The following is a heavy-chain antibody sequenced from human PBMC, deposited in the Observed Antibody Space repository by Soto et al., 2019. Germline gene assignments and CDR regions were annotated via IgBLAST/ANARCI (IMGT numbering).Heavy chain of an antibody. Sequence: PSVKVSCKASGYTFTGYYMHWVRQAPGQGLEWMGWINPNSGGTNYAQKFQGWVTMTRDTSISTAYMELSRLRSDDTAVYYCARPAATTDYFDYWGQGTLVTVSS. V-gene: IGHV1-2*04. J-gene: IGHJ4*02. D-gene: IGHD6-13*01. CDR3: ARPAATTDYFDY. CDR2: INPNSGGT. CDR1: GYTFTGYY.